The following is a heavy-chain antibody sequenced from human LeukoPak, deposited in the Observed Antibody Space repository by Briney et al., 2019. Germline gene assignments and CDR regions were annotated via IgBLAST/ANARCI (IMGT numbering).Heavy chain of an antibody. Sequence: GGSLRLSCAASGFTFSNYGMHWVRQAPGKGLEWVACIRSDGTNKFYADSVKGRFTISRDNSKNTLYLQMNSLRAEDTAVYYCAKAGVSLRYFDFHDAFDIWGQGTMVTVSS. CDR3: AKAGVSLRYFDFHDAFDI. CDR2: IRSDGTNK. D-gene: IGHD3-9*01. V-gene: IGHV3-30*02. CDR1: GFTFSNYG. J-gene: IGHJ3*02.